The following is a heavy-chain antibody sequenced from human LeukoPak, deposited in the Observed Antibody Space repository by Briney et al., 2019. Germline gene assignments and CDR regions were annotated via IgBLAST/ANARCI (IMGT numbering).Heavy chain of an antibody. D-gene: IGHD3-22*01. V-gene: IGHV3-20*04. J-gene: IGHJ4*02. Sequence: PGGSLRLSCTVSGFTVSSNSMSWVRQAPGKGLEWVSTVNWNGDSTGYADSVKGRFTISRDNAKNSLYLQMNSLRAEDTALYYCAKLEYYFDSTGYFDYWGQGTLVTVSS. CDR1: GFTVSSNS. CDR2: VNWNGDST. CDR3: AKLEYYFDSTGYFDY.